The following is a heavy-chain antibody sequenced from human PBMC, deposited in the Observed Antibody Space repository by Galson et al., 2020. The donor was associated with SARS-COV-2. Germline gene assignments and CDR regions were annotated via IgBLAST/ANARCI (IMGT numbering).Heavy chain of an antibody. CDR1: GFTFGDYS. CDR2: IRSKAYGGTT. D-gene: IGHD6-25*01. J-gene: IGHJ4*02. CDR3: ARAALGSAWTQFDY. V-gene: IGHV3-49*03. Sequence: GESLKISCTPSGFTFGDYSMSWFRQAPGKGLEWVGFIRSKAYGGTTEYAASVKGRFTISRDDSKSIAFLQMNSLKTEDTAVYYCARAALGSAWTQFDYWGQGTLVTVSS.